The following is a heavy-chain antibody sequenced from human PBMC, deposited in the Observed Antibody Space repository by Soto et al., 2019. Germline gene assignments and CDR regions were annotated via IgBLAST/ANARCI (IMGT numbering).Heavy chain of an antibody. D-gene: IGHD3-9*01. Sequence: SGPTLVNPTQTLTLTCTFSGFSLSTSGVGVGWIRQPPGKALEWLALIYWDDDKRYSPSLKSRLTITKDTSKNQVVLTMTNMDPVDTATYYRAHRRYSYDILTGNPQFDPWGQGTLVTVSS. J-gene: IGHJ5*02. CDR1: GFSLSTSGVG. V-gene: IGHV2-5*02. CDR2: IYWDDDK. CDR3: AHRRYSYDILTGNPQFDP.